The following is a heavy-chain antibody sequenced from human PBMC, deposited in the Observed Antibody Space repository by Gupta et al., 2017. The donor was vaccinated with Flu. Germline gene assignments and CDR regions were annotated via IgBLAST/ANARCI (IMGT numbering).Heavy chain of an antibody. D-gene: IGHD2-15*01. J-gene: IGHJ3*02. V-gene: IGHV4-4*07. CDR3: ARMGRDCSGGACYDIMAFDI. Sequence: SWFRQSAGKGLEWIGRIYSTGSVEYNPSLKGRVTMAIDTSKNHFSLKLNSVTAADTAVYYCARMGRDCSGGACYDIMAFDIWGHGTMVTVS. CDR2: IYSTGSV.